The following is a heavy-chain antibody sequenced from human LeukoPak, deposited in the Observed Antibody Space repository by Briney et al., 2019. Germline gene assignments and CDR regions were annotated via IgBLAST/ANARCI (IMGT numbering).Heavy chain of an antibody. Sequence: PSETLSLTCAVYGGSFSGYYWSWIRQPPGKGLEWIGEINRSGSANYNHSLKSRVTISVDTSKNQFSLKLSSVSAADTAVYYCASLHGGRRDSNWFDPWGQGTLVTVSS. CDR1: GGSFSGYY. V-gene: IGHV4-34*01. J-gene: IGHJ5*02. CDR3: ASLHGGRRDSNWFDP. D-gene: IGHD4-23*01. CDR2: INRSGSA.